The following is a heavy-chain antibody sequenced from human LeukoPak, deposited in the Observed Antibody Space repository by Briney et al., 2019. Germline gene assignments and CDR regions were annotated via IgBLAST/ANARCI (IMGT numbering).Heavy chain of an antibody. V-gene: IGHV3-11*01. D-gene: IGHD3-10*01. Sequence: GGSLRLSCAASAFVFSDYYMSWLRQAPGKGLEWVSYISDSGSTIYYADSVKGRFTIPRDNVKNSLYLQMNGLRAEDTAVYYCAREMEGDYGSGTFFDLWGQGNMVTVSS. CDR2: ISDSGSTI. CDR1: AFVFSDYY. J-gene: IGHJ4*02. CDR3: AREMEGDYGSGTFFDL.